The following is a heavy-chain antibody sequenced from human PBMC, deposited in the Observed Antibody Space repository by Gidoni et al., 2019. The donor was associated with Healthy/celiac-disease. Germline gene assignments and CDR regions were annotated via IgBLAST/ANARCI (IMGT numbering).Heavy chain of an antibody. CDR1: GFTFSDHY. D-gene: IGHD3-3*01. V-gene: IGHV3-72*01. CDR2: TRNKANSYTT. J-gene: IGHJ6*02. CDR3: AREMNYDFWSGYAYHYYGMDV. Sequence: EVQLVESGGGLVQPGGSLRLYCAASGFTFSDHYMDWVRQAPGKGLEWVGRTRNKANSYTTEYAASVKGRFTISRDDSKNSLYLQMNSLKTEDTAVYYCAREMNYDFWSGYAYHYYGMDVWGQGTTVTVSS.